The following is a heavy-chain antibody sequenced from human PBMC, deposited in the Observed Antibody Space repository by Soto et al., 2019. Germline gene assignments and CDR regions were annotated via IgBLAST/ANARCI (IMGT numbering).Heavy chain of an antibody. Sequence: PGGSLRLSCASSGFPFSAFSFNWVRQAPGKGLGWISYMSSSGNTIYSADSVKGRFTISRDNAKNSLFLQVNNLRDEDTVVYYGAKEGGRGCSPTRFYNGFEIWGQGTMVTVSS. J-gene: IGHJ3*02. V-gene: IGHV3-48*02. CDR2: MSSSGNTI. D-gene: IGHD2-2*02. CDR3: AKEGGRGCSPTRFYNGFEI. CDR1: GFPFSAFS.